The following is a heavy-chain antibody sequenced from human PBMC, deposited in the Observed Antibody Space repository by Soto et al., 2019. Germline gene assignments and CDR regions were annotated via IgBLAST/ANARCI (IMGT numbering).Heavy chain of an antibody. CDR1: GYTFTGYY. V-gene: IGHV1-2*04. Sequence: GASVKVSCKASGYTFTGYYMHWVRQAPGQGLEWMGWINPNSGGTNYAQKFQGWVTMTRDTSTSTAYMELSRLRSDDTAVYYCARVPITIFGVVPPTDYGMDVWGQGTTVTVSS. D-gene: IGHD3-3*01. CDR2: INPNSGGT. J-gene: IGHJ6*02. CDR3: ARVPITIFGVVPPTDYGMDV.